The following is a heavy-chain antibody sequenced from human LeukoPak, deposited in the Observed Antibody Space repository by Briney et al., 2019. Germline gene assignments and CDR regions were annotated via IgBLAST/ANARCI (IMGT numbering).Heavy chain of an antibody. CDR3: AKDIQTYSSGVLDY. CDR2: ISGSGGST. V-gene: IGHV3-23*01. D-gene: IGHD6-19*01. CDR1: GFTFSSNA. J-gene: IGHJ4*02. Sequence: GGSLRLSCAASGFTFSSNAMSWVRQTPGKGLEWVSYISGSGGSTYYADSVKGRFTISRDNAKNSLYLQMNSLRAEDTALYYCAKDIQTYSSGVLDYWGQGTLVTVSS.